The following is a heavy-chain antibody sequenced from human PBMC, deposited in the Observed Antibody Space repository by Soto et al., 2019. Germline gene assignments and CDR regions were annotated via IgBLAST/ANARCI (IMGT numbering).Heavy chain of an antibody. CDR3: ARETPYGSGSYYKSHYYYGRDV. CDR1: GGSISSGGYY. J-gene: IGHJ6*02. CDR2: IYYSGST. V-gene: IGHV4-31*03. D-gene: IGHD3-10*01. Sequence: QVQLQESGPGLVKPSQTLSLTCTVSGGSISSGGYYWSWIRQHPGKGLEWIGYIYYSGSTYYNPSLKSRVTISVDTSKNQFSLKLSSVTAADTAVYYCARETPYGSGSYYKSHYYYGRDVWGQGTTVTVSS.